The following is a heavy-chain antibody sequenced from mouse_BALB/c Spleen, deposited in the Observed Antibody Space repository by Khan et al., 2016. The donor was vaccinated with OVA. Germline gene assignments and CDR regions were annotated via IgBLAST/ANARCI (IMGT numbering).Heavy chain of an antibody. J-gene: IGHJ3*01. Sequence: QVQLKQSGAELARPGASVKMSCKASGYTFTSYTMHWVKQRPGQGLEWIGYINPSNSYTNYNQKFKDKATLTADKSSSIAYMQLSSLTSEDSAVLYCAREGPYDGNYGAWFAYWGQGTLVTVAA. CDR1: GYTFTSYT. V-gene: IGHV1-4*01. CDR2: INPSNSYT. CDR3: AREGPYDGNYGAWFAY. D-gene: IGHD2-10*01.